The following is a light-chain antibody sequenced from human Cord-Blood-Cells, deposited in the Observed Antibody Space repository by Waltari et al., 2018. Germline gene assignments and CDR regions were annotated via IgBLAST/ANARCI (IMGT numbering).Light chain of an antibody. CDR1: SSNIGSNT. CDR2: SNK. Sequence: QSVLTQPPSASGTPGQRVTISCSGSSSNIGSNTVNWYQQLPGTAPKLLIYSNKQRPSGVPDRFSGSKSGPSASLAISGLQSEDEADYYCAAWDDSLNGPVFGGGTKLTVL. J-gene: IGLJ2*01. CDR3: AAWDDSLNGPV. V-gene: IGLV1-44*01.